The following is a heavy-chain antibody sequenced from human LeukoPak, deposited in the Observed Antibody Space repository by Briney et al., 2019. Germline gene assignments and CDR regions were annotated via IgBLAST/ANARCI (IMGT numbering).Heavy chain of an antibody. V-gene: IGHV3-7*01. CDR1: GFTFTSYW. CDR3: AKDLLGQWPTVFDY. Sequence: GGSLRLSCAASGFTFTSYWMTWVRQAPGKGLEWVANIKQDGSEKYYVDSVKGRFTISRDNAKNSLYLQMNSLGAEDTAVYYCAKDLLGQWPTVFDYWGQGTLVTVSS. D-gene: IGHD6-19*01. J-gene: IGHJ4*02. CDR2: IKQDGSEK.